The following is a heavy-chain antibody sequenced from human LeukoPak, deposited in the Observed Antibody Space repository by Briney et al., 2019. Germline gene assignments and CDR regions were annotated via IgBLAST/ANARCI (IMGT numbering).Heavy chain of an antibody. CDR1: GFTFSSYE. D-gene: IGHD6-6*01. J-gene: IGHJ6*03. Sequence: GGSLRLSCAASGFTFSSYEMNWVRQAPGKGLEWVSYISSSGSTIYYADSVKGRFTISRDNAKNSLYLQMNSLRAEDTAVYYCARDRGPGSSSWYYYYMDVWGKGTTVTVSS. V-gene: IGHV3-48*03. CDR3: ARDRGPGSSSWYYYYMDV. CDR2: ISSSGSTI.